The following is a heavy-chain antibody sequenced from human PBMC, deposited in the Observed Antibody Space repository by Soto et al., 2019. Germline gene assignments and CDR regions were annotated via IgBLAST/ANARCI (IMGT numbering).Heavy chain of an antibody. CDR2: IYYSGST. J-gene: IGHJ6*02. Sequence: SETLSLTCTVSGGSISSDYWSWIRQPPGKGLEWIGHIYYSGSTNYNPSLKSRVTISVDRSKNQFSLKLSSVTAADTAVYYCARVESRAYYDFWSGYYTIPFRDYYYGMDVWGQGTTVTVSS. CDR3: ARVESRAYYDFWSGYYTIPFRDYYYGMDV. D-gene: IGHD3-3*01. CDR1: GGSISSDY. V-gene: IGHV4-59*01.